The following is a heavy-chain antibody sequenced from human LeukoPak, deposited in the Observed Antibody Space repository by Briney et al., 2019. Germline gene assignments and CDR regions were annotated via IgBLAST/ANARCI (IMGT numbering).Heavy chain of an antibody. CDR1: GFTFSTYG. J-gene: IGHJ4*02. Sequence: GGSLRLSCEASGFTFSTYGMSWVRQAPGKGLEWVSAISGSGGSTYYADSVKGRLTISRDNFKNTLYLQMNSLRAEDTAVYYCARDKEKGGSGSKFDYWGQGTLVTVSS. CDR3: ARDKEKGGSGSKFDY. V-gene: IGHV3-23*01. CDR2: ISGSGGST. D-gene: IGHD3-10*01.